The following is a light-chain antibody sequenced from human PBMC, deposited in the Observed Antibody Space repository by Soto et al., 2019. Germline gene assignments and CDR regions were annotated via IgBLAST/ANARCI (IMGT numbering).Light chain of an antibody. J-gene: IGKJ1*01. V-gene: IGKV3-20*01. CDR2: GAS. CDR3: QQYGSSGT. CDR1: QTVYNGF. Sequence: ENVLPQSPGTLSLSPGERATLSCRASQTVYNGFLAWYQQKPGQAPRLLIYGASSRATGIPDRFSGSGSGTDFTLTISRLEPEDFAVYYCQQYGSSGTFGQGTKVDIK.